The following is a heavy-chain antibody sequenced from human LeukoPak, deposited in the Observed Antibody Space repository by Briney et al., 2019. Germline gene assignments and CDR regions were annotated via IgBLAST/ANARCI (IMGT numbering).Heavy chain of an antibody. CDR2: IGGSDGRT. D-gene: IGHD2-15*01. V-gene: IGHV3-23*01. J-gene: IGHJ4*02. Sequence: PGGSLRLSCAASGFTFNKYGMIWVRQAPGKGLEWVSSIGGSDGRTYYADSVEGRFTVSRDNTKNTLYLQLDSLRVEDTGLYYCAKTDIGLVVAGTLDSWGQGTQVTVSS. CDR1: GFTFNKYG. CDR3: AKTDIGLVVAGTLDS.